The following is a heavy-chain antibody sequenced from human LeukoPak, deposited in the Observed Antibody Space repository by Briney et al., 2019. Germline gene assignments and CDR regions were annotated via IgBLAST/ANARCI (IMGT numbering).Heavy chain of an antibody. CDR2: INPSGGST. CDR3: ARVASRYDFWSGYYPYYYYYYMDV. J-gene: IGHJ6*03. D-gene: IGHD3-3*01. V-gene: IGHV1-46*01. Sequence: GASVKVSCKASGYTFTSYYMHWVRQAPGQGLEWMGIINPSGGSTSYAQKFQGRVTMTRDTSTSTVYMELSSLRSEDTAVYYCARVASRYDFWSGYYPYYYYYYMDVWGKGTTVTVSS. CDR1: GYTFTSYY.